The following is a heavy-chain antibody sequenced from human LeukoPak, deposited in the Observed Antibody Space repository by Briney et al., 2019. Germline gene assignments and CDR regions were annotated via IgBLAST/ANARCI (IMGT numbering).Heavy chain of an antibody. D-gene: IGHD3-3*01. CDR3: AKDRRDFWSGYYTGLDY. CDR1: GFTFSSYG. J-gene: IGHJ4*02. Sequence: PGGSLRLSCAASGFTFSSYGMHWVRQAPGKGLEWVAVISYDGSNKYYADSVKGRFTISRDNSKNTLYLQMNSLRAEDTAVYYCAKDRRDFWSGYYTGLDYWGQGTLVTVSS. CDR2: ISYDGSNK. V-gene: IGHV3-30*18.